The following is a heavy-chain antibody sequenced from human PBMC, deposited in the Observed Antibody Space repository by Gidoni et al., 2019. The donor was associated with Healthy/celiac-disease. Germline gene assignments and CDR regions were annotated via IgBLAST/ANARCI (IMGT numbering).Heavy chain of an antibody. CDR1: GSSISSYY. J-gene: IGHJ3*02. V-gene: IGHV4-59*01. CDR2: IYYSGST. Sequence: QVQLQESGPALVKPSETLSLTCTVSGSSISSYYWSWIRQPPGKGLEWIGYIYYSGSTNYTPSLKSRVTISVDTSKNQCALKLSSVTDADTAVYYCARDKWGYSYASGDAFDIWGQGTMVTVSS. CDR3: ARDKWGYSYASGDAFDI. D-gene: IGHD5-18*01.